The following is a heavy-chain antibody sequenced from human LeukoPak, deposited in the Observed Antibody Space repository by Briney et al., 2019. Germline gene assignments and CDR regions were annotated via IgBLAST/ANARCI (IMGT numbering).Heavy chain of an antibody. V-gene: IGHV4-39*07. Sequence: SETLSLTCTVSGGSISSSSYYWGWIRQPPGKGLEWIGSIYYSGSTYYNPSLKSRVTISVDTSKNQFSLKLSSVTAADTAVYYCARETVYYYGSGSYYKDDWGQGTLVTVSS. D-gene: IGHD3-10*01. J-gene: IGHJ4*02. CDR2: IYYSGST. CDR3: ARETVYYYGSGSYYKDD. CDR1: GGSISSSSYY.